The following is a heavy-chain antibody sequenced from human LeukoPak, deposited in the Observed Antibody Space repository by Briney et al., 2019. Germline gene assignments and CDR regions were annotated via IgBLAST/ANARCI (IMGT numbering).Heavy chain of an antibody. V-gene: IGHV1-2*02. CDR3: ARDDGMVADSSGFDY. CDR2: INPNSGGT. Sequence: ASVKVSCKASGYTFTGYYMHWVRQAPGQGLEWMGWINPNSGGTNYAQKFQGRVTMTRDTSISTAYMELSRLRSDDTAVYYCARDDGMVADSSGFDYWGQGTLVTVSS. CDR1: GYTFTGYY. J-gene: IGHJ4*02. D-gene: IGHD6-19*01.